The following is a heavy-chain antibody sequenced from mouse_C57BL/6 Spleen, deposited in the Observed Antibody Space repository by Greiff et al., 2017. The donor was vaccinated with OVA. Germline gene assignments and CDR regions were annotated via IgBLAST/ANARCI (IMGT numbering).Heavy chain of an antibody. D-gene: IGHD1-1*01. Sequence: VQLQQSGAELVKPGASVKISCKASGYSFSSYWMNWVKQRPGKGLEWIGQIYPGDGDTNYNGKFKGKATLTADKSSSTAYMQLSSLTSDDSAVYSCARDGSNYNAFGRWGERTTPTVSS. J-gene: IGHJ2*01. CDR1: GYSFSSYW. V-gene: IGHV1-80*01. CDR3: ARDGSNYNAFGR. CDR2: IYPGDGDT.